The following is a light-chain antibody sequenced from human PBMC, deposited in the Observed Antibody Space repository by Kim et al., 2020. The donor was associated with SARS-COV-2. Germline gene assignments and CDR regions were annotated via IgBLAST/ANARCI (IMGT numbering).Light chain of an antibody. CDR2: AAS. CDR1: QSVSRSF. V-gene: IGKV3-20*01. J-gene: IGKJ2*03. CDR3: QQYVSSHS. Sequence: EIVLTQFPGTLSLSPGERATLSCRASQSVSRSFLAWYQQKPGQAPRLLIYAASSRATGIPDRFSGSGSGTDFTLTITRLEPEDFAVYYCQQYVSSHSFGQGTKLDI.